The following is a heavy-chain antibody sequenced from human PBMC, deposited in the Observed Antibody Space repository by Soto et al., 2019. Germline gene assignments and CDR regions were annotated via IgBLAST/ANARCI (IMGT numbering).Heavy chain of an antibody. J-gene: IGHJ4*02. V-gene: IGHV4-39*01. D-gene: IGHD4-17*01. CDR1: GGSVTDSSYY. Sequence: SETLSLTCTVSGGSVTDSSYYWGWIRQSPGKGLEWIGSVYYRGRSYSKSSVKSRVTISVDTSKNRFSLSLNSVTASDTAVYFCVSQRTTVPTQAYFDYWGPGALVTVSS. CDR3: VSQRTTVPTQAYFDY. CDR2: VYYRGRS.